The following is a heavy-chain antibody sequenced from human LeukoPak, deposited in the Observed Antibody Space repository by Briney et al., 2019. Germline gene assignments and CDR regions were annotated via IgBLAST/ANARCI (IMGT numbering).Heavy chain of an antibody. CDR3: ARGAPTARGGAGFDY. V-gene: IGHV1-69*13. J-gene: IGHJ4*02. Sequence: GASVKVSCKASGRTFSGYAISWVRQAPGQGLEWMGGIIPIFGTANYAQKFQGRVTITADESTSTAYMELSSLRSEDTAVYYCARGAPTARGGAGFDYWGQGTLVTVSS. CDR1: GRTFSGYA. D-gene: IGHD4-17*01. CDR2: IIPIFGTA.